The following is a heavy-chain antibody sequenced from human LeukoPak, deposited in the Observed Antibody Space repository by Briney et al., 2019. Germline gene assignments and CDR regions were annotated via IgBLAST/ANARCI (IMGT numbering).Heavy chain of an antibody. J-gene: IGHJ3*02. Sequence: SETLSLTCTVSGGSISSYYWSWIRQPPGKGLEWIGYIYYSGSTNYNPSLKSRVTISVDTSKNQFSLKLSSVTAADTAVYYCARDTLAYCSGGSCYAAGAFDIWGQGTMVTVSS. D-gene: IGHD2-15*01. CDR3: ARDTLAYCSGGSCYAAGAFDI. CDR1: GGSISSYY. CDR2: IYYSGST. V-gene: IGHV4-59*01.